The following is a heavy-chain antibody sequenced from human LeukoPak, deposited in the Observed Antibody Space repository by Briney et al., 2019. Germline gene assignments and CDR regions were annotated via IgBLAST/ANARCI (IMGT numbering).Heavy chain of an antibody. CDR1: GYTFTVYY. V-gene: IGHV1-2*02. Sequence: ASVTVSFKASGYTFTVYYMHWVRQAPGQGLEWMGWVNPNSGGTNYAQKFQGRVTITRDTSISTAYMELSRLRSDDTAVYYCARDLYSSSWHNTRNSLGWFDPWGQGTLVTVSS. CDR2: VNPNSGGT. CDR3: ARDLYSSSWHNTRNSLGWFDP. J-gene: IGHJ5*02. D-gene: IGHD6-13*01.